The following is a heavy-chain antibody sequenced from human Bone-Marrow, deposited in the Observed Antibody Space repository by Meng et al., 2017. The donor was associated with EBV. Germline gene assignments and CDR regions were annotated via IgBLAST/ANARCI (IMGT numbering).Heavy chain of an antibody. Sequence: QVQGVQCGAEVQKPGSSVKVSVLTSGGTFNSDADSWVRQAPGQGLEWMGGLIPMSGAPHYAQKFQGRVTITADESTSTHYMDLSNLRSDDTAMYYCASESGRGFTPDYWGQGTLVTVSS. D-gene: IGHD3-10*01. CDR1: GGTFNSDA. J-gene: IGHJ4*02. V-gene: IGHV1-69*01. CDR2: LIPMSGAP. CDR3: ASESGRGFTPDY.